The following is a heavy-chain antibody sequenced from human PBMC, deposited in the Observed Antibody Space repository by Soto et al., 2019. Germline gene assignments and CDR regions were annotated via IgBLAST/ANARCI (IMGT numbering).Heavy chain of an antibody. CDR2: ISAYNGNT. V-gene: IGHV1-18*01. J-gene: IGHJ3*02. Sequence: ASVKVSCKASGYTFTSYGISWVREAPGQGLEWMGWISAYNGNTNYAQKLQGRVTMTTDTSTSTAYMELRSLRSDDTAVYYCARDITIFGVVTAFDIWGQGTMVTVSS. CDR3: ARDITIFGVVTAFDI. D-gene: IGHD3-3*01. CDR1: GYTFTSYG.